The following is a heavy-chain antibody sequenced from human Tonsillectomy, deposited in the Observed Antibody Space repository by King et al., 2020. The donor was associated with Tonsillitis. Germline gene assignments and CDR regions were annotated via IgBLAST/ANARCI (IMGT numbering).Heavy chain of an antibody. V-gene: IGHV3-23*04. J-gene: IGHJ4*02. CDR2: ISGSGGST. CDR3: AKVIVVEGPYGSGSYYPYYFDF. D-gene: IGHD3-10*01. CDR1: GFTFSSYA. Sequence: VQLVESGGGLVQPGGSLRLSCAASGFTFSSYAMSWVRQAPGKGLEWVSAISGSGGSTYYADSVKGRFTISRDNSKNTLYLQMNSLRAEDTAVYYCAKVIVVEGPYGSGSYYPYYFDFWGQGTLVTVSS.